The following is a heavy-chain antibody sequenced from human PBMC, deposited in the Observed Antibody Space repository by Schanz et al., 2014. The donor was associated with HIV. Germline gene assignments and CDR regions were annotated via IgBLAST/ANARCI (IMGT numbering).Heavy chain of an antibody. J-gene: IGHJ4*02. CDR1: GFTFNTYG. Sequence: QVRLVESGGGVVQPGRSLRLSCAASGFTFNTYGMHWVRQAPGKGLEGVAGISYDGVNVYYADSVKGRFTFSRDNSKNTLYLQMYSLRGEDTAVYYCAKGTIFHGDCLDYWGQGTLVTVSS. CDR2: ISYDGVNV. D-gene: IGHD4-17*01. CDR3: AKGTIFHGDCLDY. V-gene: IGHV3-30*18.